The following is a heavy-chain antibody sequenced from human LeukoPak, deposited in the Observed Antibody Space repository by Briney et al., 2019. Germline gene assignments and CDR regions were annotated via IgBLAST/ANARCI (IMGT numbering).Heavy chain of an antibody. J-gene: IGHJ5*02. CDR2: INHSGST. D-gene: IGHD6-13*01. V-gene: IGHV4-34*01. CDR1: GGSFSGYY. Sequence: PSETLSLTCAVYGGSFSGYYWSWIRQPPGKGLEWIGEINHSGSTNYNPSLKSRVTISVDTSKNQFSLKLSSVTAADTAVYYCARDAINSSSWYWFDPWGQGTLVTVSS. CDR3: ARDAINSSSWYWFDP.